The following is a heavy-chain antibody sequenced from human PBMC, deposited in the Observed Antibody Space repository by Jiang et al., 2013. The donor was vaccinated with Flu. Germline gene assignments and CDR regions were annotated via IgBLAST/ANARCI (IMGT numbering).Heavy chain of an antibody. J-gene: IGHJ5*02. CDR2: IIPIFGTA. CDR3: ARGGIAVAGSTNWFDP. V-gene: IGHV1-69*06. CDR1: GGTFSSYA. D-gene: IGHD6-19*01. Sequence: GAEVKKPGSSVKVSCKASGGTFSSYAISWVRQAPGQGLEWMGGIIPIFGTANYAQKFQGRVTITADKSTSTAYMELSSLRSEDTAVYYCARGGIAVAGSTNWFDPWGQGTLVTVSS.